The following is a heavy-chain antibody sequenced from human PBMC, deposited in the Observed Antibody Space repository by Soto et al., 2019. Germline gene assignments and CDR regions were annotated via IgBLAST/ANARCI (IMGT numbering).Heavy chain of an antibody. D-gene: IGHD2-15*01. J-gene: IGHJ4*02. CDR3: ARGSSCSSGSCALDC. CDR1: GYTFSSYA. CDR2: INAGNGNA. V-gene: IGHV1-3*01. Sequence: QVQLVQSGAEVKKPGASVKVSCKKSGYTFSSYAMHWVRQAPGQRLEWMGWINAGNGNAKSSQKFQGRVTITRDTSANTAYLELSSLRSEDTAVYYCARGSSCSSGSCALDCWGQGTLVTVSS.